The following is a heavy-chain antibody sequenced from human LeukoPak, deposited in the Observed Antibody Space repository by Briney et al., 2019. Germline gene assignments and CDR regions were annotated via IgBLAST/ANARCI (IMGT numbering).Heavy chain of an antibody. V-gene: IGHV3-33*08. J-gene: IGHJ4*02. Sequence: PGGSLRLSCAASGFTFSSYSMNWVRQAPGKGLEWVAVIWYDGSNKYYADSVKGRFTISRDNSKSTLYLQMNSLRAEDTAVYYCAKTADIAATGPDYWGQGTLVTVSS. CDR1: GFTFSSYS. D-gene: IGHD6-13*01. CDR3: AKTADIAATGPDY. CDR2: IWYDGSNK.